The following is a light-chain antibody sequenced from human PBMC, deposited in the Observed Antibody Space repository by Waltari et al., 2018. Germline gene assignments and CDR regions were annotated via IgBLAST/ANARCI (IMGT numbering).Light chain of an antibody. Sequence: DILMTQSPDSLAVSLGERATINCKSSQSVLYSSNNLNYLAWYQQKPGQPPKLLIYWASTRESGVPDRISGSGSGTDFTLTIGSMQAEDVGVYYCQQYYGIPLTFGGGTKVEI. J-gene: IGKJ4*01. CDR1: QSVLYSSNNLNY. CDR3: QQYYGIPLT. V-gene: IGKV4-1*01. CDR2: WAS.